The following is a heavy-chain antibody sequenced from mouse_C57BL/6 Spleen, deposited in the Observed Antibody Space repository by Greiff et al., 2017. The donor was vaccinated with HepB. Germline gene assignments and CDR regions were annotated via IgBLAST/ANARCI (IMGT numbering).Heavy chain of an antibody. V-gene: IGHV1-72*01. CDR3: ARTLKLLRSLFDY. J-gene: IGHJ2*01. CDR1: GYTFTSYW. D-gene: IGHD1-1*01. Sequence: QVQLKESGAELVKPGASVKLSCKASGYTFTSYWMHWVKQRPGRGLEWIGRIDPNSGGTKYNEKFKSKATLTVDKPSSTAYMQLSSLTSEDSAVYYCARTLKLLRSLFDYWGQGTTLTVSS. CDR2: IDPNSGGT.